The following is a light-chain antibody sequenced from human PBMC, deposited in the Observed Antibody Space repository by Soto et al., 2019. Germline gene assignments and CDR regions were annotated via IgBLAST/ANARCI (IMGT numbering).Light chain of an antibody. CDR2: GAS. J-gene: IGKJ1*01. Sequence: EIVLTQSPGTLSLSPGDRATLSCRASQSLSIINYLAWYQQRPGQAPRLLIYGASTRATGIPDRFSGSGSGTDFTLIISRLEPEDFAVYYCPQYGDSPRTFGQGTRVEIK. CDR1: QSLSIINY. V-gene: IGKV3-20*01. CDR3: PQYGDSPRT.